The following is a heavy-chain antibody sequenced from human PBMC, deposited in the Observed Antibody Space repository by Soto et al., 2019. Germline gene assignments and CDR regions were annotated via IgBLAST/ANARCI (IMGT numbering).Heavy chain of an antibody. Sequence: SETLSLTCAVSGGSISSSNWWSWVRQPPGKGLEWIGEIYHSGSTNYNPSLKSRVTISVDKSKNQFSLKLSSVTAADTAVYYCARRFLEWFPNTICGGYYYGQYVWGQGTTVPVS. CDR2: IYHSGST. CDR1: GGSISSSNW. D-gene: IGHD3-3*01. V-gene: IGHV4-4*02. J-gene: IGHJ6*02. CDR3: ARRFLEWFPNTICGGYYYGQYV.